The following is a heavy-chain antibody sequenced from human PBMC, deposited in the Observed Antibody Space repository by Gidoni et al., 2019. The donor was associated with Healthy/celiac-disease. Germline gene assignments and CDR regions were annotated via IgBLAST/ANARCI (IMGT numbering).Heavy chain of an antibody. V-gene: IGHV5-51*01. D-gene: IGHD6-6*01. CDR2: IYPGDSDT. CDR3: ARWRGRSSSSGTGFDP. J-gene: IGHJ5*02. CDR1: GYSFTSYS. Sequence: EVQLVQSGAEVKKPGESLTISCKGSGYSFTSYSIGWGRQMPGKGLEWMGIIYPGDSDTRYSPSFQGQVTISADKSISTAYLQWSSLKASDTAMYYCARWRGRSSSSGTGFDPWGQGTLVTVSS.